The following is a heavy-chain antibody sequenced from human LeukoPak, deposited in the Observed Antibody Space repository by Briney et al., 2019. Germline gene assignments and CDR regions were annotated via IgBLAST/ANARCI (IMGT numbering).Heavy chain of an antibody. V-gene: IGHV3-53*01. Sequence: GGSLRLSCAASGFIVSSNYMSWVRQAPGKGLEWVSVIYSGAITYYADSVKGRFTISRDNSKNTLYLQMNSLRAEDTAVYYCAKGYQIYYYDSSGLGYWGQGTLVTVSS. CDR2: IYSGAIT. J-gene: IGHJ4*02. D-gene: IGHD3-22*01. CDR3: AKGYQIYYYDSSGLGY. CDR1: GFIVSSNY.